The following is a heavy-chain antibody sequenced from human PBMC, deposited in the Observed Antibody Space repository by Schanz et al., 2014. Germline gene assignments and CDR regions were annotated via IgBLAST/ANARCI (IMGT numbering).Heavy chain of an antibody. J-gene: IGHJ4*02. CDR3: AKQHGVIQQVSDY. D-gene: IGHD3-22*01. CDR2: IWYDGSNE. Sequence: QVQLVESGGGVVQPGRSLRLSCAASGFTFSNHGMHWVRQSPGKGLEWVALIWYDGSNEYYADSVKGRFTISRDNAKNSLYLQMNSLRAEDTAVYYCAKQHGVIQQVSDYWGQGTLVTVSS. CDR1: GFTFSNHG. V-gene: IGHV3-33*06.